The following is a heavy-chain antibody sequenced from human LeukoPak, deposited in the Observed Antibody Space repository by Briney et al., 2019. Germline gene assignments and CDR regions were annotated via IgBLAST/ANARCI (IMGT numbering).Heavy chain of an antibody. CDR3: ARGGGSSWYNYYYYYGMDV. D-gene: IGHD6-13*01. CDR1: GFTVSSNY. J-gene: IGHJ6*02. V-gene: IGHV3-53*01. Sequence: PGGSLRLSCAASGFTVSSNYMSWVRQAPGKGLEWVSVIYSGGSTYYADSVKGRFTISRDNAKNSLYLQMNSLRAEDTAVYYCARGGGSSWYNYYYYYGMDVWGQGTTVTVSS. CDR2: IYSGGST.